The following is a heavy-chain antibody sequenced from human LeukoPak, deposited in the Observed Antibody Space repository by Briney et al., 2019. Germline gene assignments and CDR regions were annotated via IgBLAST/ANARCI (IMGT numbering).Heavy chain of an antibody. CDR1: GGSFSGYY. D-gene: IGHD2-15*01. V-gene: IGHV4-34*01. CDR2: INHSGST. CDR3: ARGPGYCSGGSCLDKEYFQH. J-gene: IGHJ1*01. Sequence: SETLSLTCAVYGGSFSGYYGSWIRQPPGKGLEWIGEINHSGSTNYNPSLKSRVTISVDTSKNQFSLKLSSVTAADTAVYYCARGPGYCSGGSCLDKEYFQHWGQGTLVTVSS.